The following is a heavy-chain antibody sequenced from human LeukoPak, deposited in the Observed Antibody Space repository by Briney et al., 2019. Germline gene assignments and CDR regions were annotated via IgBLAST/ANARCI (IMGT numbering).Heavy chain of an antibody. CDR2: IYYSGST. CDR1: GGSISSYY. D-gene: IGHD3-22*01. V-gene: IGHV4-59*08. J-gene: IGHJ4*02. CDR3: ARRGFYDSSGYYDY. Sequence: SETLSLTCTVSGGSISSYYWSWIRQPPGKGLEWIGYIYYSGSTNYNPSLKSRVTTSVDTSKNQFSLKLSSVTAADTAVYYCARRGFYDSSGYYDYWGQGTLVTVSS.